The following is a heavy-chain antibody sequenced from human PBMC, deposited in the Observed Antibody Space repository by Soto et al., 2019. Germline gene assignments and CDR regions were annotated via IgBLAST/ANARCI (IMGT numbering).Heavy chain of an antibody. Sequence: PGGSLRLSCAASGLPFGDNWMHWVRQAPGKGLVWVSRISNDGSDTTYADSVRGRFTVSRDNAKNTLYLQMNSLRAEDTDVYYCARDSYSSATHWGHGTLVTVSS. V-gene: IGHV3-74*01. CDR1: GLPFGDNW. CDR2: ISNDGSDT. J-gene: IGHJ4*01. D-gene: IGHD4-4*01. CDR3: ARDSYSSATH.